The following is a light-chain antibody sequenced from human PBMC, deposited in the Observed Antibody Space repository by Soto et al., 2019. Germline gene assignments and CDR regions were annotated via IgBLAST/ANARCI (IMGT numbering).Light chain of an antibody. J-gene: IGLJ2*01. Sequence: QLVLTQSPSASASLGASVKLTCTLSSGHSSYAIAWHQQQPEKGPRYLVRLNSDGSHSKGDGIPDRFSGSSSGAERYLTISSLRSEDEAEYYCQTWDTGIVVFGGGTKLTVL. CDR3: QTWDTGIVV. CDR2: LNSDGSH. V-gene: IGLV4-69*01. CDR1: SGHSSYA.